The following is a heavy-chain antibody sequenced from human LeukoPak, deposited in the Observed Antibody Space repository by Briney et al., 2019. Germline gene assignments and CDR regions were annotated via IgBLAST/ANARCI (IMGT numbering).Heavy chain of an antibody. CDR1: GFTFSSYA. Sequence: PERSLRLSCAASGFTFSSYAMHWVRQAPGKGLEWVAVISYDGSNKYYADSVKGRFTVSRDNSKNTLYLQMNSLRAEDTAVYYCARARMGYCSSTSCYEVDPWGQGTLVTVSS. J-gene: IGHJ5*02. D-gene: IGHD2-2*01. CDR2: ISYDGSNK. V-gene: IGHV3-30*01. CDR3: ARARMGYCSSTSCYEVDP.